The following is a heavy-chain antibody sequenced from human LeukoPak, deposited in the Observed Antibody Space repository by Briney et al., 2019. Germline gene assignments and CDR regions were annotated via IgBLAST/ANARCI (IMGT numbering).Heavy chain of an antibody. V-gene: IGHV1-18*01. CDR2: ISAYNGNT. CDR3: ARDFPRDYDILTGYYMAGWFDP. CDR1: GYTVTSYG. Sequence: ASVKVSCKASGYTVTSYGISWVRQAPGQGLEWMGLISAYNGNTNYAQKLQGSVPMPPATSTSTAYMELRSLRSDDTAVYYCARDFPRDYDILTGYYMAGWFDPWGQGPLVTVSS. D-gene: IGHD3-9*01. J-gene: IGHJ5*02.